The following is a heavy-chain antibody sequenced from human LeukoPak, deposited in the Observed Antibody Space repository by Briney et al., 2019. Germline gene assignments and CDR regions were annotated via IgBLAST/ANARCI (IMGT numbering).Heavy chain of an antibody. D-gene: IGHD3-10*01. CDR1: GFTFSSYG. CDR2: ISYDGSNK. J-gene: IGHJ4*02. CDR3: ARDYYGSGSYYGGPFDY. Sequence: GGSLRLSCAASGFTFSSYGMHWVRQAPGKGLEWVAVISYDGSNKYYADSVKGRFTISRDNSKNTLYLQMNSLRAEDTAVYYCARDYYGSGSYYGGPFDYWGQGTLVTVSS. V-gene: IGHV3-30*03.